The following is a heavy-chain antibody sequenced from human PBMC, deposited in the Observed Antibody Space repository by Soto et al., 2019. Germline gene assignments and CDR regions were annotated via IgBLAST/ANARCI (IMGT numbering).Heavy chain of an antibody. V-gene: IGHV3-23*01. J-gene: IGHJ6*02. D-gene: IGHD1-26*01. CDR3: ARDMSGGTYNYDYGMDV. Sequence: VQLLESGGGLGQPGGSLRLSCAASGFTFSSYAMTWVRQAPGRGLEWVSAISGSGSPTYYADSVKGRFTISRENSQNTLYLQMNSLRADDTGVYYCARDMSGGTYNYDYGMDVWGQGTTVTFSS. CDR1: GFTFSSYA. CDR2: ISGSGSPT.